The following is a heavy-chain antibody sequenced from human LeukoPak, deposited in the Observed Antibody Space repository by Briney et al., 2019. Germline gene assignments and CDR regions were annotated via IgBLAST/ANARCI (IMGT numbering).Heavy chain of an antibody. CDR1: GGSISSYY. J-gene: IGHJ5*02. V-gene: IGHV4-34*01. D-gene: IGHD4-17*01. CDR3: ARRRGRWYGDPSRGGTNWFDP. Sequence: SETLSLTCTVSGGSISSYYWSWIRQPPGKGLEWIGEINHSGSTNYNPSLKSRVTISVDTSKNQFSLKLSSVTAADTAVYYCARRRGRWYGDPSRGGTNWFDPWGQGTLVTVSS. CDR2: INHSGST.